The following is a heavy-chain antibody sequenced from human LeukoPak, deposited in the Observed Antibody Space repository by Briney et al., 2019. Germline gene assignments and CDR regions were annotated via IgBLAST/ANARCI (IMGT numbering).Heavy chain of an antibody. CDR2: ISSSSTI. J-gene: IGHJ4*02. Sequence: GGSLRLSCAASGFTFSSYSMNWVRQAPGKGLGWVSYISSSSTIYYADSVKGRFTISRDNAKNSLYLQMNSLRDEDTAVYYCARDSGYSSGWYSVDFDYWGQGTLVTVSS. D-gene: IGHD6-19*01. V-gene: IGHV3-48*02. CDR1: GFTFSSYS. CDR3: ARDSGYSSGWYSVDFDY.